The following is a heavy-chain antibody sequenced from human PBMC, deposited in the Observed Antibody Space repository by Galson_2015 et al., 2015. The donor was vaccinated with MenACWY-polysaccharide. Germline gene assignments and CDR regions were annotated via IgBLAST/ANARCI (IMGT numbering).Heavy chain of an antibody. CDR3: ARDRVDVPVIEAHTIFDY. V-gene: IGHV3-74*01. D-gene: IGHD2-2*01. J-gene: IGHJ4*02. CDR1: GFTFSSHW. CDR2: INRDARII. Sequence: SLRLSCAASGFTFSSHWMHWVRQAPGEGRVWGSRINRDARIIKYAGTVKGRFTTSRDNAQKKLYPEMNSLRAEDTAIYFCARDRVDVPVIEAHTIFDYWGQGVLVTVSS.